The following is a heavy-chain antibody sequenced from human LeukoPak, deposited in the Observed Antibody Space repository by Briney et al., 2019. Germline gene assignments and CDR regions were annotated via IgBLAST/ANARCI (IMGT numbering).Heavy chain of an antibody. Sequence: GGSLRLSCAASGFTFSSYSMNWVRQAPGKGLEWVSSISSSSSYIYYADSVKGRFTISRDNAKNSLYLQMTSLRAEETAVCYCARDFCSSTSCYYYYYYGMDVWGQGTRVTVSS. J-gene: IGHJ6*02. CDR2: ISSSSSYI. D-gene: IGHD2-2*01. CDR3: ARDFCSSTSCYYYYYYGMDV. V-gene: IGHV3-21*01. CDR1: GFTFSSYS.